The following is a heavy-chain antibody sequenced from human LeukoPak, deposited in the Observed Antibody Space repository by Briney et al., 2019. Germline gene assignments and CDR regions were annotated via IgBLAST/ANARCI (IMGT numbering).Heavy chain of an antibody. J-gene: IGHJ4*02. Sequence: GGSLRLSCAASGFPLSRSAMSWVRQAPGKGVEWVSNISGSGSGGSTYYADSVKGRFTISRDNSKNTLYLQMNSLRAEDTAVYYCAKSGYNRFDYWGQGTLVTVSS. D-gene: IGHD5-24*01. CDR2: ISGSGSGGST. CDR3: AKSGYNRFDY. V-gene: IGHV3-23*01. CDR1: GFPLSRSA.